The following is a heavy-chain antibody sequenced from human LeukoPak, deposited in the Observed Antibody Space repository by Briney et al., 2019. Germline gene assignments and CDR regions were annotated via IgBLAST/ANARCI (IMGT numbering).Heavy chain of an antibody. D-gene: IGHD3-10*01. CDR3: ARFLYYGSGSYYWFDP. V-gene: IGHV4-34*01. CDR1: GGSFSGYY. J-gene: IGHJ5*02. Sequence: SETRSLTCAVYGGSFSGYYWSWIRQPPGKGLEWIGEINHSGSTNYNPSLKSRVTISVDTSKNQFALKLSSVTAADTAVYYCARFLYYGSGSYYWFDPWGQGTLVTVSS. CDR2: INHSGST.